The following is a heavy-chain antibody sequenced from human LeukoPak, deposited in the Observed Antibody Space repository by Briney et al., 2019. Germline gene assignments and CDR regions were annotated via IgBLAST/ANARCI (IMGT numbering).Heavy chain of an antibody. CDR3: ARGRYGGNAIDY. J-gene: IGHJ4*02. V-gene: IGHV3-33*08. CDR2: IWYDGSNK. D-gene: IGHD4-23*01. Sequence: GGSLRLSCAASGFTLSSYTVNWVRQAPGKGLEWVAVIWYDGSNKYYADSVKGRFTISRDNSKNTLYLQMNSLRAEDTAVYYCARGRYGGNAIDYWGQGTLVTVSS. CDR1: GFTLSSYT.